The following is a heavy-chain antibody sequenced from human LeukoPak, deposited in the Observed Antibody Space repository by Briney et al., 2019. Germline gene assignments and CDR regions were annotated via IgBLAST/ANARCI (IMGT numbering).Heavy chain of an antibody. CDR2: IYTSGST. Sequence: SETLSLTCTVSGGSISSYYWSWIRQPAGKGLEWIGRIYTSGSTNYNPSLKSRVTMSVDTSKNQFSLKLSSVTAADTAVYYCARDRSITMIRGPNYYYYYMDVWGKGTTVTISS. J-gene: IGHJ6*03. CDR3: ARDRSITMIRGPNYYYYYMDV. V-gene: IGHV4-4*07. D-gene: IGHD3-10*01. CDR1: GGSISSYY.